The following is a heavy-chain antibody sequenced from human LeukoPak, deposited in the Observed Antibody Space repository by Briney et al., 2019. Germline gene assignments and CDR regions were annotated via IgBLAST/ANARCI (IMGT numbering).Heavy chain of an antibody. J-gene: IGHJ4*02. CDR1: DYSISGDHY. D-gene: IGHD3-10*01. Sequence: SETLSLTCTVSDYSISGDHYWGWIRQPPGKGLEWIGSIYDSGITYYNPSLKSRVTISVDTSKNHFSLKLTSVTAADTAVYYCARVLDYYGSGTRDFDYWGQGTLVTVSS. V-gene: IGHV4-38-2*02. CDR2: IYDSGIT. CDR3: ARVLDYYGSGTRDFDY.